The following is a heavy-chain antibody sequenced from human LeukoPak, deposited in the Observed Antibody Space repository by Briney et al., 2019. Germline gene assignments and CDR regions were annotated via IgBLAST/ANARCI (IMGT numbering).Heavy chain of an antibody. J-gene: IGHJ3*02. V-gene: IGHV3-48*04. Sequence: GGSLRLSCAASGFTFSDYSMNWVRQAPGKGLEWVSYISFSVNTKYYGDSVKGRFTISRDNGKNSLYLQMNSLRAEDTAVYYCARDANFGYDAFDIWGQGTMVTVSS. D-gene: IGHD3-10*01. CDR2: ISFSVNTK. CDR1: GFTFSDYS. CDR3: ARDANFGYDAFDI.